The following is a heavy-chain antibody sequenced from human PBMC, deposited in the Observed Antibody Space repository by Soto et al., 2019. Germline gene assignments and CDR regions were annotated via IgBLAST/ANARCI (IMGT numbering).Heavy chain of an antibody. Sequence: SHTLSLTCVISGYSVSSNTAAWNLIRSSPSRGLEWLGRTYYRSNWRHDYAVSVKSRITVNPDTSKNHFSLQLNSVTPDDTAVYYCARGVAGSGFDLWGQGTLVTVPQ. D-gene: IGHD6-19*01. J-gene: IGHJ4*02. CDR3: ARGVAGSGFDL. CDR1: GYSVSSNTAA. CDR2: TYYRSNWRH. V-gene: IGHV6-1*01.